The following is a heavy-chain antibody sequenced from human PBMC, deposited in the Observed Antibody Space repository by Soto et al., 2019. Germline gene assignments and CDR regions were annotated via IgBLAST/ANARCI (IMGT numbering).Heavy chain of an antibody. CDR1: GYTFTSYG. Sequence: GASVKVSCKASGYTFTSYGISWVRQAPGQGLEWMGWISAYNGNTNYAQKLQGRVTMTTDTSTSTAYMELRSLRSDDTAVHYCAYTPAYDSSGHPPDYWGQGTLVTVSS. V-gene: IGHV1-18*01. CDR2: ISAYNGNT. CDR3: AYTPAYDSSGHPPDY. J-gene: IGHJ4*02. D-gene: IGHD3-22*01.